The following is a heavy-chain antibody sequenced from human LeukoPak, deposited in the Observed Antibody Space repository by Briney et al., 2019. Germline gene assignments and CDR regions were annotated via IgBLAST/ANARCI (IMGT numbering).Heavy chain of an antibody. J-gene: IGHJ4*02. V-gene: IGHV4-59*05. CDR1: GGSISSYY. D-gene: IGHD6-19*01. CDR2: IYYSGST. Sequence: SETLSLTCTVSGGSISSYYWSWIRQPPGKGLEWIGSIYYSGSTYYNPSLRSRVTISGDTSKNQFSLKLSSVTAADTAVYYCASESYSSGWYSTKFDYWGQGTLVTVSS. CDR3: ASESYSSGWYSTKFDY.